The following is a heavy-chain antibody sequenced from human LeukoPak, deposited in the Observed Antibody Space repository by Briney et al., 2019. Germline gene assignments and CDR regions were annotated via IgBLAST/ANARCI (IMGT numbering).Heavy chain of an antibody. CDR3: ARDGPTAAPFDY. Sequence: ASVKVSFKASGYRFTNYDMHWVRQAPGQGLEWMGIINPSGGSTSYAQRFQGRVAMTRDTSTTTVYMEVNSLTSEDTAVYFCARDGPTAAPFDYWGQGTLVTVSS. CDR1: GYRFTNYD. V-gene: IGHV1-46*01. D-gene: IGHD2-2*01. CDR2: INPSGGST. J-gene: IGHJ4*02.